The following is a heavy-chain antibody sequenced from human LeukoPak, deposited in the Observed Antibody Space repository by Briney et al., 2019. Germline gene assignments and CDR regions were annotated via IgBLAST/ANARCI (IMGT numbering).Heavy chain of an antibody. D-gene: IGHD3-16*01. CDR2: FYHGGST. CDR3: ARDNDSRDPPHFDY. V-gene: IGHV4-38-2*02. CDR1: GYSLSTGYY. Sequence: SETLSLTCTVSGYSLSTGYYWDWIRQPPGKGLEWIGTFYHGGSTYYNPSLKSRVTISVDTSKNQFSLNLTSVTAADTAVYYCARDNDSRDPPHFDYWGQGTLVTVSS. J-gene: IGHJ4*02.